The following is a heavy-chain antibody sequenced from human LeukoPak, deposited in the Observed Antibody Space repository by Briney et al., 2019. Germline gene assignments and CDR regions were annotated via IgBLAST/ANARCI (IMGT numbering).Heavy chain of an antibody. J-gene: IGHJ5*02. Sequence: SETLSLTCTVSGGSISGSSSYWGWIRQPPGKGLEWIGTIYYSGTTYYNPSLKSRVTISVDTPKNQFSLKLTSVTAADTALYYCARHQALNWFDPWGQGTLVTVSS. CDR1: GGSISGSSSY. CDR3: ARHQALNWFDP. CDR2: IYYSGTT. V-gene: IGHV4-39*01.